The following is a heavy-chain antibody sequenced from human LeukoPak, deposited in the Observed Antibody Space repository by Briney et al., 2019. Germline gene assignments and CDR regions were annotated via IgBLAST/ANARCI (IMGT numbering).Heavy chain of an antibody. CDR3: ASGVTNSYYFHY. CDR2: IYAGGTT. CDR1: VFTASSNS. V-gene: IGHV3-66*02. D-gene: IGHD2/OR15-2a*01. Sequence: GGSLRLSCADSVFTASSNSMTSVRQAPGKGLEWVSLIYAGGTTFYAYSMKGRFTISRDNSKNTLYLQVSSLRAEDTAVYYCASGVTNSYYFHYWGQGTLVTVSS. J-gene: IGHJ4*02.